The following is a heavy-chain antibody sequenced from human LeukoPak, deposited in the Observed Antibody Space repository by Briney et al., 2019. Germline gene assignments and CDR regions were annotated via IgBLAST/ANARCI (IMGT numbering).Heavy chain of an antibody. D-gene: IGHD3-10*01. CDR2: IKQDGSEK. V-gene: IGHV3-7*03. Sequence: GGSLRLSCAASGFTFSSHWMSWVRQAPGKGLEWVANIKQDGSEKYYVDSVKGRFTISKDNAKSLLYLEMNSLRADDTAVYYCARGFREHSGILDYCGQGTLVIVSS. CDR1: GFTFSSHW. J-gene: IGHJ4*02. CDR3: ARGFREHSGILDY.